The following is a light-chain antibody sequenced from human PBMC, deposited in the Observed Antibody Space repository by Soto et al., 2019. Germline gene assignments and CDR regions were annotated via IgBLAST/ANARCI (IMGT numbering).Light chain of an antibody. J-gene: IGLJ1*01. CDR3: SSYTSSSTYV. V-gene: IGLV2-14*01. CDR2: DVS. Sequence: QSALTQPASVSGSPGQSITISCTGTSSDVGGYNYVSWYQQHPGKAPKLMIYDVSNRPSGVSNRVSGSKSGNTASLTISGVQAEDEDDYYCSSYTSSSTYVFGTGTKVTVL. CDR1: SSDVGGYNY.